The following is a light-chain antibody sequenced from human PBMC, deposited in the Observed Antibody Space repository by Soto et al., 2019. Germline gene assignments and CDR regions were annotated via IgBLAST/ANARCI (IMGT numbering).Light chain of an antibody. V-gene: IGKV3-15*01. J-gene: IGKJ2*01. Sequence: EIVMTQSPATLSVSPGGRATLSCRASQSVSSYLAWYQQRPGQPPRLLIYRASTRATGIPAWFSGSGSGTEFSLTISSLQSEDFAVYYCQQYSTWPPRYTFGQGTKLEI. CDR1: QSVSSY. CDR2: RAS. CDR3: QQYSTWPPRYT.